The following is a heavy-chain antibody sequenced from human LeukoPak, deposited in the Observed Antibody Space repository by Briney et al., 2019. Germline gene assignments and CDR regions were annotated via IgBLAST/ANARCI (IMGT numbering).Heavy chain of an antibody. D-gene: IGHD4-17*01. CDR1: GYIFSDHA. J-gene: IGHJ4*02. CDR3: ARARWTSTGTTYYLDY. Sequence: ASVQVSCKASGYIFSDHAIQWVRQAPGHGLEWMGWINADNGKTKYSQKFQDRVTITRDTSASTAYLELSGLRFEDTAVYFCARARWTSTGTTYYLDYWGQGTLVTVSS. CDR2: INADNGKT. V-gene: IGHV1-3*01.